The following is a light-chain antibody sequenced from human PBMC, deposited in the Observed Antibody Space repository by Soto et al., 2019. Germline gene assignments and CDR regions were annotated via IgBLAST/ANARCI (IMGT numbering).Light chain of an antibody. CDR1: QTISSW. V-gene: IGKV1-5*03. Sequence: TQSPSTLSGYVGDRVTITCRASQTISSWLAWYQQKPGKAPKLLIYKASTLKSGVPSRFSGSGSGTEFTLTISSLQPDDFATYYCQHYNSYSEAFGEGTKVDI. J-gene: IGKJ1*01. CDR2: KAS. CDR3: QHYNSYSEA.